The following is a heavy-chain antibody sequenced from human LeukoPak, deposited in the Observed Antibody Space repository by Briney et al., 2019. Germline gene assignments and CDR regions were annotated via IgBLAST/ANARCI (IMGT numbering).Heavy chain of an antibody. Sequence: PSETLSLTCAVYGGSFSGYYWSWIRQPPGKGLEWIGEINHSGSTNYNPSLKSRVTISVDTSKNQFPLKLSSVTAADTAVYYCARVGTKLIAAADNWGQGTLVTVSS. CDR3: ARVGTKLIAAADN. D-gene: IGHD6-13*01. CDR2: INHSGST. J-gene: IGHJ4*02. V-gene: IGHV4-34*01. CDR1: GGSFSGYY.